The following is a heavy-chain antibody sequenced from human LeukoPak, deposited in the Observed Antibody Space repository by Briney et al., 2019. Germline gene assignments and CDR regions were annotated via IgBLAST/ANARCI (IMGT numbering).Heavy chain of an antibody. J-gene: IGHJ5*02. D-gene: IGHD3-10*01. Sequence: SETLSLTCTVSVYSISSGYYWGWIRQPPGKGLGWIGSIYHSGSTHYNPSLRSGATISAETPKTQFSLKLSSVTAADTAVYYCARSVTMVRGKADPWGERTLVSVSS. CDR2: IYHSGST. V-gene: IGHV4-38-2*02. CDR1: VYSISSGYY. CDR3: ARSVTMVRGKADP.